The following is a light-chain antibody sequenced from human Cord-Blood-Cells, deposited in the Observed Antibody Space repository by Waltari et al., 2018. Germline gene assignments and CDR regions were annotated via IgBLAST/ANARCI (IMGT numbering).Light chain of an antibody. CDR1: SSDVGGYNY. V-gene: IGLV2-14*01. J-gene: IGLJ1*01. CDR3: SSYTSSSTYV. Sequence: QSALTQPASVSGSPGQSITISCTGTSSDVGGYNYVSWYQQHPGKAPKLVIYDVSNRPSGVSKRFSGSRSGNTASLTISGLQAEDEADYYCSSYTSSSTYVFGTGTKVTVL. CDR2: DVS.